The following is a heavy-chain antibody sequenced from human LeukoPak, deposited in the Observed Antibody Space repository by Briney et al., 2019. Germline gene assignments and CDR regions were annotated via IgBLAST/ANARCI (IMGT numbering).Heavy chain of an antibody. V-gene: IGHV4-59*01. D-gene: IGHD5-12*01. J-gene: IGHJ4*02. CDR1: GGSINSYY. CDR2: IYYSWST. Sequence: SETLSLTCTVSGGSINSYYWSWIRQPPGKGLEWIGYIYYSWSTNYNPSLKSRVTISVDTSKNQFSLKLSSVTAADTAVYYCARYLPGYSGYGDYFDYWGQGTLVTVSS. CDR3: ARYLPGYSGYGDYFDY.